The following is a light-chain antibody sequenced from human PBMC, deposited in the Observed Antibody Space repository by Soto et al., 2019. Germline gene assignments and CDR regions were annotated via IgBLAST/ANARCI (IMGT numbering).Light chain of an antibody. CDR1: SSDVGTYNL. J-gene: IGLJ3*02. Sequence: QSVLTQPASVSGSPGQSITISCTGTSSDVGTYNLVSWYQQHPGKAPKLMIYEVSKRPSGVSNRFSGSKSGNTASLTISGLQAEDEADYYCCSYAGSNWVFGGGTKLTAL. CDR3: CSYAGSNWV. V-gene: IGLV2-23*02. CDR2: EVS.